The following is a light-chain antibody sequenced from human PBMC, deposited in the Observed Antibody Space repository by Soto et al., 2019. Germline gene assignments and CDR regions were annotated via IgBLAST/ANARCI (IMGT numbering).Light chain of an antibody. J-gene: IGKJ1*01. Sequence: EIVLTQSAGTLSLSPGERATLSCRASQSVSSSYLAWYQQKPGQAPRLLIYGASSRATGIPDRFSGSGSGTDFTLTISRLEPEVFAVYYCQQYGSSPTWTFGQGTKVEIK. CDR1: QSVSSSY. CDR2: GAS. CDR3: QQYGSSPTWT. V-gene: IGKV3-20*01.